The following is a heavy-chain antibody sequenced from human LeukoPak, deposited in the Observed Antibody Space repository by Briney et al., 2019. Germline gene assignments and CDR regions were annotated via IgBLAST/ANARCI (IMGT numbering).Heavy chain of an antibody. CDR1: GFTFSNYG. D-gene: IGHD6-25*01. Sequence: GRSLRLSCAVSGFTFSNYGMHWVPQAPGKGLEWVAVIWYDESNKYYADSVKGRLTISRDNSKNTLYLQMNSLRAEDTAVYYCARDSSSGVRYFDYWGQGTLVTVSS. CDR3: ARDSSSGVRYFDY. V-gene: IGHV3-33*01. J-gene: IGHJ4*02. CDR2: IWYDESNK.